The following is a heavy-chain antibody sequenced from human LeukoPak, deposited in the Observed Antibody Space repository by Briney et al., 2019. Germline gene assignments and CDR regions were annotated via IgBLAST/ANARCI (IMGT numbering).Heavy chain of an antibody. V-gene: IGHV3-7*01. CDR1: GFTFSNYW. CDR2: IKQDGSEK. J-gene: IGHJ4*02. D-gene: IGHD3-9*01. Sequence: GGSLRLSCAASGFTFSNYWMSWVRQAPGKGLEWVTNIKQDGSEKYYVDSVKGRFTISRDNAKNSLYLQMNSLRAEDTAVYYSASLEIYNILTGYYDDYWGQGILVTVSS. CDR3: ASLEIYNILTGYYDDY.